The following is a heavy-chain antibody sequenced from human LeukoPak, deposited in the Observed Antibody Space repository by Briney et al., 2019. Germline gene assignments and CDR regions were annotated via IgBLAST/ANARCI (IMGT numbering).Heavy chain of an antibody. CDR3: ARLGLYYYST. V-gene: IGHV5-51*01. Sequence: GESLKISCKGSGYRFTSYWIGWARQMPGKGLEWMGINYPGDSDTRYSPSFQGQVTISADKSISTAYLQWSSPKASDTAMYYCARLGLYYYSTWGQGTLVTVSS. CDR2: NYPGDSDT. J-gene: IGHJ4*02. D-gene: IGHD2-8*01. CDR1: GYRFTSYW.